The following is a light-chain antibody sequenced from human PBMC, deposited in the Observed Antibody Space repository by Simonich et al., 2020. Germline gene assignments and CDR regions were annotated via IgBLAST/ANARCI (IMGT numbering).Light chain of an antibody. J-gene: IGLJ3*02. CDR1: SSDVGGYNY. Sequence: SALTQPPSASGFPGQSVTISCTGTSSDVGGYNYVSWYQQHPGKAPKLMIYDVSKRPSGVSNRFSGSKSGNTASLTISGLQAEDEADYYCSLYTSSSTWVFGGGTKLTVL. V-gene: IGLV2-14*01. CDR2: DVS. CDR3: SLYTSSSTWV.